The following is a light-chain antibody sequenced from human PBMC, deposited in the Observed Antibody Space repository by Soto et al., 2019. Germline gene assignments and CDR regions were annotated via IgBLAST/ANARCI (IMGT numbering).Light chain of an antibody. CDR3: QSYDSSLSVYVV. J-gene: IGLJ2*01. Sequence: QSVLTQAPSVSGAPGQRVTISCTGSSSNIGAGYDVHWYQHLPGTAPKLLIYSNNNRPSGVPDRFSGSKSGTSASLAITGLQAEDEAYYDCQSYDSSLSVYVVFGGGTKLTVL. CDR1: SSNIGAGYD. CDR2: SNN. V-gene: IGLV1-40*01.